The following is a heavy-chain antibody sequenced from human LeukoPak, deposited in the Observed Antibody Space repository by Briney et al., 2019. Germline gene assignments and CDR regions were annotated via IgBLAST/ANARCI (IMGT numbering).Heavy chain of an antibody. J-gene: IGHJ6*02. D-gene: IGHD2-15*01. CDR1: GGTFSSYA. CDR3: ARDIVVVVAARAYYYYGMDV. V-gene: IGHV1-69*13. Sequence: SVKVSCRASGGTFSSYAISWVRQAPGQGLEWMGGIIPIFGTANYAQKFQGRVTITADESTSTAYMELSSLRSEDTAVYYCARDIVVVVAARAYYYYGMDVWGQGTTVTVSS. CDR2: IIPIFGTA.